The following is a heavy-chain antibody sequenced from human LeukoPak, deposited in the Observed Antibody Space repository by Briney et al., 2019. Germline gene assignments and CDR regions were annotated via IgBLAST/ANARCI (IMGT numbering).Heavy chain of an antibody. J-gene: IGHJ5*02. Sequence: SETLSLTCAVYGGSFSGYYWSWIRQPPGKGLEWIGEINHSGSTNYNPSLKSRVTISVDTSKNQFSLKLSSVTAADTAVYYCARGRRLTIFGVAASNRRSNWFDHWGQGTLVTVSS. CDR3: ARGRRLTIFGVAASNRRSNWFDH. CDR1: GGSFSGYY. CDR2: INHSGST. V-gene: IGHV4-34*01. D-gene: IGHD3-3*01.